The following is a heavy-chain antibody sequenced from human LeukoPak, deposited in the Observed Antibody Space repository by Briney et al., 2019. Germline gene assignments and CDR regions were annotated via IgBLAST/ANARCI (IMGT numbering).Heavy chain of an antibody. Sequence: GGSLRLSCAASGFTFSYYWMHWVRHAPGKGLVWVSRINSDGSSTSYADSVKGRFTISRDNAKNTLYLQMNSLRVEDTAVYYCAKADDYGDPTFDYWGQGTLVTVSS. V-gene: IGHV3-74*01. D-gene: IGHD4-17*01. CDR2: INSDGSST. CDR3: AKADDYGDPTFDY. J-gene: IGHJ4*02. CDR1: GFTFSYYW.